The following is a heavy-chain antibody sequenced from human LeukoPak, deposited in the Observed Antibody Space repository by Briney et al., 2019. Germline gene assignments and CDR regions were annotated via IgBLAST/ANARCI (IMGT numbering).Heavy chain of an antibody. Sequence: GESLKISCKCSGYSFTSYWIGWVRQMPGKGLEWMGIIYPGDSDTRYSPSFQGQVTISADKSISTAYLQWSSLKASDTAMYYCARVVVAATGHYYYGVDVWGQGTTVTVSS. J-gene: IGHJ6*02. CDR3: ARVVVAATGHYYYGVDV. V-gene: IGHV5-51*01. CDR1: GYSFTSYW. CDR2: IYPGDSDT. D-gene: IGHD2-15*01.